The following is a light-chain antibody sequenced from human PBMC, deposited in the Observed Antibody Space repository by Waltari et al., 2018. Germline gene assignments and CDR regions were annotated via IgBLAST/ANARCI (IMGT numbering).Light chain of an antibody. V-gene: IGKV1-5*01. CDR2: DAS. CDR1: QTISDW. CDR3: QQYNDWST. Sequence: DIQMTQSPSTLSASVGDRVTITGRPSQTISDWLAWYQQKPGKAPKLLIYDASTLESGVPSRFSGSGSGTEFTLTISSLQPDDFATYYCQQYNDWSTFGQGTKLEI. J-gene: IGKJ2*01.